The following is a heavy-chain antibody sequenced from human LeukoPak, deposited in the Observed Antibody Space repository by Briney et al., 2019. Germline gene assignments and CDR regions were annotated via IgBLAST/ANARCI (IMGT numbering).Heavy chain of an antibody. V-gene: IGHV3-30-3*01. CDR2: ISYDGSNK. CDR3: ARDLEVVVTPRYYYYGMDV. CDR1: GFTFSSYW. Sequence: SGGSLRLSCAASGFTFSSYWMSWVRQAPGKGLEWVAVISYDGSNKYYADSVKGRFTISRDNSKNTLYLQMNSLRAEDTAVYYCARDLEVVVTPRYYYYGMDVWGQGTTVTVSS. D-gene: IGHD3-22*01. J-gene: IGHJ6*02.